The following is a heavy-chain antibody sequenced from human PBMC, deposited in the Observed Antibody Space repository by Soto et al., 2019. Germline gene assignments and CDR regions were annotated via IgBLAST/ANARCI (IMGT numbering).Heavy chain of an antibody. V-gene: IGHV1-18*01. CDR1: GYTVTSYG. D-gene: IGHD6-13*01. J-gene: IGHJ4*02. CDR3: ARDGRSSSWYGYCDY. Sequence: ASVTVSCKSSGYTVTSYGISWVRQAPGQGLEWMGWISAYNGNTNYAQKLQGRVTMTTDTSTSTAYMELRSLRSDDTAVYYCARDGRSSSWYGYCDYWGQGTLVTAPQ. CDR2: ISAYNGNT.